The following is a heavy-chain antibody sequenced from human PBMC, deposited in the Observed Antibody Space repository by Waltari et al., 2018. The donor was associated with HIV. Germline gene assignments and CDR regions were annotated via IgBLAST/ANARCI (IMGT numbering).Heavy chain of an antibody. J-gene: IGHJ4*02. CDR1: KYTFASYG. D-gene: IGHD5-12*01. V-gene: IGHV1-3*04. CDR3: ARELRFDIVFDY. CDR2: INTGDGST. Sequence: QVQLVLSGAEMRKPGASVKVSCTASKYTFASYGIHWLRQSPGQRLEWMVWINTGDGSTKYSQKFQGRVTITRDTSASTAYMQLSSLRSEDTAIYYCARELRFDIVFDYWGQGTLVTVSS.